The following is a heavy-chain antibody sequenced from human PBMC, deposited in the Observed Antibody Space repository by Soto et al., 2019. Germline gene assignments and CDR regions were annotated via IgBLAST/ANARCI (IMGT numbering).Heavy chain of an antibody. J-gene: IGHJ6*02. CDR3: ARPHGELGGIGYYYYGMDV. CDR2: IYYSGST. V-gene: IGHV4-39*01. D-gene: IGHD1-26*01. CDR1: GGSITSSRYY. Sequence: SETLSLTCTVSGGSITSSRYYWGWIRKPPGKGLEWIGSIYYSGSTYYNPSLKSRVTISVDTSKNQFSLKLSSVTAADTAVYYCARPHGELGGIGYYYYGMDVWGQGTTVTVS.